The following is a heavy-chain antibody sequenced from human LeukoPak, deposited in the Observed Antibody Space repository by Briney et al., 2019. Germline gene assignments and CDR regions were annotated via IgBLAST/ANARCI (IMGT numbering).Heavy chain of an antibody. Sequence: PSETLSLTCTVSGGSISSSSYCWGWIRQPPGKGLEWIGSIYYSGSTYYNPSLKSRVTISVDTSKNQFSLKLSSVTAADTAVYYCARGSSSWSHEFDPWGQGTLVTVSS. CDR1: GGSISSSSYC. CDR2: IYYSGST. V-gene: IGHV4-39*01. D-gene: IGHD6-13*01. CDR3: ARGSSSWSHEFDP. J-gene: IGHJ5*02.